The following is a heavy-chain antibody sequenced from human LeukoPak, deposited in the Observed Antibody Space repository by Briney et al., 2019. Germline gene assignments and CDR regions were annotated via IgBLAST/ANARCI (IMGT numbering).Heavy chain of an antibody. CDR1: GGSFSGYY. CDR2: INHSGST. J-gene: IGHJ4*02. D-gene: IGHD2-2*01. Sequence: PSETLSLTCAVYGGSFSGYYWSWIRQPPGKGLEWIWEINHSGSTNYNPSLKSRVTISVDTSKNQFSLKLSSVTAADTAVYYCARGRPRYCSSTSCYYYFDYWGQGTLVTVSS. CDR3: ARGRPRYCSSTSCYYYFDY. V-gene: IGHV4-34*01.